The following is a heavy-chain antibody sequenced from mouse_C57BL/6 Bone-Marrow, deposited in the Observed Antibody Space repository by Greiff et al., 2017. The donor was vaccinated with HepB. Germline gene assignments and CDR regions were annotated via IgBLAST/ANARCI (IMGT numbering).Heavy chain of an antibody. D-gene: IGHD2-4*01. V-gene: IGHV5-4*01. J-gene: IGHJ2*01. CDR1: GFTFSSYA. CDR2: ISDGGSYT. CDR3: ARDGWDYDY. Sequence: EVHLVESGGGLVKPGGSLKLSCAASGFTFSSYAMSWVRQTPEKRLEWVATISDGGSYTYYPDNVKGRFTISRDNAKNNLYLQMSHLKSEDTAMYYCARDGWDYDYWGQGTTLTVSS.